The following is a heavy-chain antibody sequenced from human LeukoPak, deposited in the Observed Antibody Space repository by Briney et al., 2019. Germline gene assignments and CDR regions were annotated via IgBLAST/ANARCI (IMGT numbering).Heavy chain of an antibody. J-gene: IGHJ4*02. V-gene: IGHV3-21*01. D-gene: IGHD5-12*01. CDR3: AGGSTGGYSGYDATRKYFDY. CDR2: ISSRGSYI. Sequence: PGGSLRLSCAASGFTFSSYSMNWVRQAPGKGLEWVSSISSRGSYIYYTDSVKGRFTISRDNAKNSLHLQMNSLRAEDTALYYCAGGSTGGYSGYDATRKYFDYWGQGTLVTVSS. CDR1: GFTFSSYS.